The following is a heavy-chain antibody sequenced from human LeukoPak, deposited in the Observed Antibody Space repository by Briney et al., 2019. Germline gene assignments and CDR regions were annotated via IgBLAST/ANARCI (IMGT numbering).Heavy chain of an antibody. CDR3: ARRTGSWQYYYYMDV. J-gene: IGHJ6*03. D-gene: IGHD6-13*01. Sequence: PSETLSLTCTVSGGSISSYYWSWIRQPPGKGLEWIGEINHSGSTNYNPSLKSRVTISVDTSKNQFSLKLSSVTAADTAVYYCARRTGSWQYYYYMDVWGKGTTVTVSS. CDR2: INHSGST. CDR1: GGSISSYY. V-gene: IGHV4-34*01.